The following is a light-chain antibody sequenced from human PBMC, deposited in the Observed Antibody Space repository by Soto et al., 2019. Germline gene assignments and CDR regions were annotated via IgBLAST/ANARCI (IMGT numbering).Light chain of an antibody. CDR1: QSISSY. V-gene: IGKV1-39*01. CDR3: QQSYSTPLT. CDR2: AAS. Sequence: DIQMTQSPSSLSASVGDRDTITCRASQSISSYLNWYQQKPGKAPKLLIYAASSLQSGVPSRFSGSGSGTYFTLTISSLQPEDFATYYCQQSYSTPLTFGGGTKVDIK. J-gene: IGKJ4*01.